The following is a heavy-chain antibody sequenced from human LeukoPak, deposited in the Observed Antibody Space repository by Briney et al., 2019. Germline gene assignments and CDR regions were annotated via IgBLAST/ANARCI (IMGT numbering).Heavy chain of an antibody. CDR1: GYTFTGYY. CDR2: INPNGGGT. D-gene: IGHD4-23*01. J-gene: IGHJ4*02. Sequence: ASVKVSCKTSGYTFTGYYIHWVRQAPGQGLEWMGWINPNGGGTNYAQKFQGRVTMTRDTSISTAYMKLSRLRFDDTDVYYCARGGYGGGNSGILDSWGQGTLVTVSS. V-gene: IGHV1-2*02. CDR3: ARGGYGGGNSGILDS.